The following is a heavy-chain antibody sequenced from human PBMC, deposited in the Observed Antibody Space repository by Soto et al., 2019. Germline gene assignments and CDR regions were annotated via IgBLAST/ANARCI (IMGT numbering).Heavy chain of an antibody. V-gene: IGHV1-69*06. CDR2: IIPVFGTP. Sequence: SVKVSCKASGGTFSNYPFSWVRQAPGQGLEWMGGIIPVFGTPNYAQKFQGRVTITADKSTTTVYMELSSLRSDDTAVYYCARVLEFRDGYISHFDFWGQGTLVTVS. J-gene: IGHJ4*02. D-gene: IGHD1-1*01. CDR3: ARVLEFRDGYISHFDF. CDR1: GGTFSNYP.